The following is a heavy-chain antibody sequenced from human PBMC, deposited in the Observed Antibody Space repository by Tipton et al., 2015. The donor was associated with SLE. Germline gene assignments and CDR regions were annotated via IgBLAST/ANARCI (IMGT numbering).Heavy chain of an antibody. CDR2: IYHSGST. Sequence: TLSLTCTVSGYSISSGYYWGWIRQPPGKGLEWIGSIYHSGSTYYIPSLKSRVTISVDTSKNQFSLKLTSVTAADTAVYYCARCPLWTGYFCFDNWGQGTRVTVSS. D-gene: IGHD3/OR15-3a*01. J-gene: IGHJ4*02. CDR1: GYSISSGYY. V-gene: IGHV4-38-2*02. CDR3: ARCPLWTGYFCFDN.